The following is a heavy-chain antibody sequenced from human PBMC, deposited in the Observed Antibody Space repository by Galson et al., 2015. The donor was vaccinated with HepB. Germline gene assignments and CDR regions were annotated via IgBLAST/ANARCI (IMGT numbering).Heavy chain of an antibody. D-gene: IGHD3-10*01. Sequence: SVKASCKASGYTFTSYYMHWVRQAPGQGLEWMGIINPSGGSTSYAQKFQGRVTMTRDTSTSTVYMELSSLRSEDTAVYYCAREGTSSGSRFRSFDYWGQGTLVTVSS. V-gene: IGHV1-46*01. J-gene: IGHJ4*02. CDR3: AREGTSSGSRFRSFDY. CDR1: GYTFTSYY. CDR2: INPSGGST.